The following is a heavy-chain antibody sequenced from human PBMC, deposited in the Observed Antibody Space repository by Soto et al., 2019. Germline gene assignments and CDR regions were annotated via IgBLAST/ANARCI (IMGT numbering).Heavy chain of an antibody. CDR3: ARWYYDFWSGFFTHYFDP. J-gene: IGHJ5*02. D-gene: IGHD3-3*01. V-gene: IGHV4-34*01. CDR1: GGSLSPDY. CDR2: INHSGST. Sequence: SETLSLTCGVYGGSLSPDYWSWIRQTPGNGLEWIAEINHSGSTNYNPSLESRVTISIDTSKNQFSLKLRSVTAADTAVYYCARWYYDFWSGFFTHYFDPWGQGTQVTVSS.